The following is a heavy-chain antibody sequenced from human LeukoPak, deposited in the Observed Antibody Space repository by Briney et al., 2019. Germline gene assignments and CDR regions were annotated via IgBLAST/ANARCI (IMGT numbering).Heavy chain of an antibody. CDR1: GFTFSSYW. V-gene: IGHV3-74*01. CDR2: INSDGSST. CDR3: AREDNWNDGLDY. D-gene: IGHD1-20*01. J-gene: IGHJ4*02. Sequence: GGSLRLSCAASGFTFSSYWMHWVRQAPGKGLVWVSRINSDGSSTSYADSVKGRFTISRDNAKNSLYLQMNSLRAEDTAVYYCAREDNWNDGLDYWGQGTLVTVSS.